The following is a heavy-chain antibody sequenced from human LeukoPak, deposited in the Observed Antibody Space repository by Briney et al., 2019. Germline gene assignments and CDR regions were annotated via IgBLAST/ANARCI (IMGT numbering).Heavy chain of an antibody. CDR2: ISSSSSYI. D-gene: IGHD3-16*02. CDR1: GFTFSSYS. Sequence: GGSLRLSCAASGFTFSSYSMNWVRQAPGKGLEWVSSISSSSSYIYYADPVKGRFTISRDNAKNSLYLQMNSLRAEDTAVYYCARAGLSYDYIWGSYLLLDYWGQGTLVTVSS. CDR3: ARAGLSYDYIWGSYLLLDY. J-gene: IGHJ4*02. V-gene: IGHV3-21*01.